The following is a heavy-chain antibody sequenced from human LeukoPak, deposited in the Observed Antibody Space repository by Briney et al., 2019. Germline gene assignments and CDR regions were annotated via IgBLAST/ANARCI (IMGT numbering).Heavy chain of an antibody. CDR2: INPNSGGT. Sequence: ASVKVSCKASGYTFTDYYTHWVRQAPGQGLEWMGWINPNSGGTNYAQKFQGRVTMTRDTSISTAYMELSRLRSDDTAVYYCGRGLSGRYEFDYWGQGTLVTVSS. D-gene: IGHD1-26*01. V-gene: IGHV1-2*02. CDR1: GYTFTDYY. J-gene: IGHJ4*02. CDR3: GRGLSGRYEFDY.